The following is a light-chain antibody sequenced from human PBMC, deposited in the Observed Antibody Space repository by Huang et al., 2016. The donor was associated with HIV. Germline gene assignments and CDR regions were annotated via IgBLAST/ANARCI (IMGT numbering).Light chain of an antibody. V-gene: IGKV1-5*03. CDR1: QSVSTW. CDR2: TAS. CDR3: QQYNSYPHT. Sequence: DIQMTQSPSTLSASVGDRVTITCRASQSVSTWLAWYQQKPGKAPKLLIYTASSLESGVPSRFSGSGSGTEFTLTISSLQPEDFATYYCQQYNSYPHTFGQGTKLEIK. J-gene: IGKJ2*01.